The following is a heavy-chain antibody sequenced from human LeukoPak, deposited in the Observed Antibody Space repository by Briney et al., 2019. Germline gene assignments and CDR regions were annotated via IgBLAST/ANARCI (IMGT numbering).Heavy chain of an antibody. CDR1: GGSISSGGHY. V-gene: IGHV4-31*01. J-gene: IGHJ4*02. CDR3: ANSRDRIHYAAFDY. CDR2: IHYSGST. Sequence: SETLSLTCTVSGGSISSGGHYWSWIRQRPGKGLEWIGYIHYSGSTYYNPSLKSQVTISLDMSKNQFSLKLSSVTAADTAIFLCANSRDRIHYAAFDYWGQGTLVTVSS. D-gene: IGHD4-17*01.